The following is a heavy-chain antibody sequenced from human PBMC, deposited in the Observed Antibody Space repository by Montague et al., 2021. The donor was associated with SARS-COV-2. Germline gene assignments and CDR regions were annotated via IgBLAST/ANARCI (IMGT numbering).Heavy chain of an antibody. Sequence: SETLSLTCTVSNGSINSYYWNWVRQPPGKRLEWIGYIYYRGSTNYNPSLASRVTMSIDTSKNQFSLKLRSVTVADTAVYFCAREGLHNWFDPWGQGTLVIVSS. CDR2: IYYRGST. CDR3: AREGLHNWFDP. V-gene: IGHV4-59*01. J-gene: IGHJ5*02. CDR1: NGSINSYY.